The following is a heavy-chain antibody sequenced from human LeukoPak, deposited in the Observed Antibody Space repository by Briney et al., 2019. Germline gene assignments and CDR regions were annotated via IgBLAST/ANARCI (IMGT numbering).Heavy chain of an antibody. J-gene: IGHJ6*02. V-gene: IGHV4-34*01. CDR2: INHSGST. CDR3: ASPIVVVPAAIPRSGYYGMDV. Sequence: SETLSLTCTVSGGSISGYYWSWIRQPPGKELEWIGEINHSGSTNYNPSLKSRVTISVDTSKNQFSLKLSSVTAADTAVYYCASPIVVVPAAIPRSGYYGMDVWGQGTTVTVSS. D-gene: IGHD2-2*02. CDR1: GGSISGYY.